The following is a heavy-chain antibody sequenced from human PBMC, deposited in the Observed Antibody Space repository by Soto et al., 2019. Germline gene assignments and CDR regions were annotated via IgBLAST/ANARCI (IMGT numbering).Heavy chain of an antibody. CDR3: ARGYDFWSGYSTYYYYGMDV. Sequence: GASVKVSCKASGYTFSSFGINWVRQAPGQRLEWMGWINAGNGNTKYSQKFQGRVTITRDTSASTAYMELSSLRSEDTAVYYCARGYDFWSGYSTYYYYGMDVWGQGTTVTVS. CDR1: GYTFSSFG. CDR2: INAGNGNT. V-gene: IGHV1-3*01. D-gene: IGHD3-3*01. J-gene: IGHJ6*02.